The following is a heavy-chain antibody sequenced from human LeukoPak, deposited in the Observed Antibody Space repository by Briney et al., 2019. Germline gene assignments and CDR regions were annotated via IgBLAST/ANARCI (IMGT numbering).Heavy chain of an antibody. CDR3: ARSPVTADAFDI. CDR2: INHSGST. V-gene: IGHV4-34*01. D-gene: IGHD4-17*01. J-gene: IGHJ3*02. CDR1: GGSLRVYY. Sequence: KPSETLSLTCAVYGGSLRVYYWSGLPDPPGKGLECMGEINHSGSTNCDPSIKSRVTISVDTSKSQFSLKLSSVTAADSAVYYCARSPVTADAFDIWGQGTMVTVSS.